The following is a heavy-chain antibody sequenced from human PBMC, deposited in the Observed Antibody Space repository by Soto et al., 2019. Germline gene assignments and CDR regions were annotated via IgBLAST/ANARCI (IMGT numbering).Heavy chain of an antibody. D-gene: IGHD6-6*01. CDR3: AGPPIEYSSSSLNYYGMDV. CDR1: GGTFSSYA. V-gene: IGHV1-69*13. Sequence: GASVKVSCKASGGTFSSYAISWVRQAPGQGLEWMGGIIPIFGTANYAQKFQGRVTITADESTSTAYMELSSLRSEDTAVYYCAGPPIEYSSSSLNYYGMDVWGQGTTVTVSS. J-gene: IGHJ6*02. CDR2: IIPIFGTA.